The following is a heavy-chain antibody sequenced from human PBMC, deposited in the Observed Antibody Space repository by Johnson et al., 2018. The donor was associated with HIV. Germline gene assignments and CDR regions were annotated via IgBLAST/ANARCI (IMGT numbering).Heavy chain of an antibody. D-gene: IGHD6-13*01. CDR3: ARVRAAAVSDAFDI. CDR1: GFTFSSYA. J-gene: IGHJ3*02. Sequence: VQLVESGGGVVQPGRSLRLSCAASGFTFSSYAMHWVRQTPGKGLEWVAFIRSDESNKYYADSVKGRFTISRDNSKNTMYLQMNSLRADDTALYYCARVRAAAVSDAFDIWGQGTMVTVSS. V-gene: IGHV3-33*08. CDR2: IRSDESNK.